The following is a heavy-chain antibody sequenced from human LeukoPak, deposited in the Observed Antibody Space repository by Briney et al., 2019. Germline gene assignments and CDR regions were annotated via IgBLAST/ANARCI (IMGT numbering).Heavy chain of an antibody. CDR3: ARHAEAAAGTDDAFDI. D-gene: IGHD6-13*01. Sequence: SETLSFTCTVSGGSINSYYWSWIRQPPGKGLEWIGYIYYSGRTNYNPSLKSRVTISVDTSKNQFSLKLSSVTAADTAVYYCARHAEAAAGTDDAFDIWGQGTMVSVSS. CDR2: IYYSGRT. CDR1: GGSINSYY. V-gene: IGHV4-59*08. J-gene: IGHJ3*02.